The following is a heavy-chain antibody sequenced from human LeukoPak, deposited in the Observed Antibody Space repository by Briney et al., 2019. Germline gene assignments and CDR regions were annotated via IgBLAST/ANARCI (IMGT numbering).Heavy chain of an antibody. D-gene: IGHD2-2*01. Sequence: ASVKVSRKASGYTFTSYYMHWVRQAPGQGLEWMGIINPSGGSTSYAQKFQGRVTMTRDTSTSTVYMELSSLRSEDTAVYYCARSGDIVVVPAATSDWFDPWGQGTLVTVSS. V-gene: IGHV1-46*01. CDR1: GYTFTSYY. CDR3: ARSGDIVVVPAATSDWFDP. CDR2: INPSGGST. J-gene: IGHJ5*02.